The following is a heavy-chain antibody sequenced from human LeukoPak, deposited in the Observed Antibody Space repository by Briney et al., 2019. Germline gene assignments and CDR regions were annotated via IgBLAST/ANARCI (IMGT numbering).Heavy chain of an antibody. Sequence: GGSLRLSCAASGLTFSNFPMHWVRQTPGKGLEWVALIQDDGATTNYVDSVRGRFTISRDNSKSTVYLQMNSLKPDDTAVYYCATQSITLVVVISPFDYWGQGTLVTVSS. CDR2: IQDDGATT. J-gene: IGHJ4*02. CDR1: GLTFSNFP. V-gene: IGHV3-30*02. D-gene: IGHD3-22*01. CDR3: ATQSITLVVVISPFDY.